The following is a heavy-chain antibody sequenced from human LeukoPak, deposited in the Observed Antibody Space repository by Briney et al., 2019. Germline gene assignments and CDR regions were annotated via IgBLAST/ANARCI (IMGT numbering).Heavy chain of an antibody. V-gene: IGHV4-59*01. CDR3: ARDSSVYYFDY. D-gene: IGHD3-22*01. CDR1: GTSISSSC. CDR2: IYYSGST. Sequence: SETLSLTCTISGTSISSSCWSWVRQPPGRGLEWIAYIYYSGSTNYNPSLKSRVTISVDTSKNQFSLKLSSVTAADTAVYYCARDSSVYYFDYWGQGTLVTVSS. J-gene: IGHJ4*02.